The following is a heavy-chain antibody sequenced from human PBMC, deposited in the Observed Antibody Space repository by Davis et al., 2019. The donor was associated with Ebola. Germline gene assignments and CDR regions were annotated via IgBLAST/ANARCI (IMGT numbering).Heavy chain of an antibody. D-gene: IGHD2-15*01. V-gene: IGHV1-2*06. CDR3: ARGNFPYTVVVVAATLFDY. CDR2: INPNSGGT. Sequence: ASVKVSCKASGYTFTSYGISWVRQAPGQGLEWMGRINPNSGGTNYAQKFQGRVTMTRDTSISTAYMELSRLRSDDTAVYYCARGNFPYTVVVVAATLFDYWGQGTLVTVSS. J-gene: IGHJ4*02. CDR1: GYTFTSYG.